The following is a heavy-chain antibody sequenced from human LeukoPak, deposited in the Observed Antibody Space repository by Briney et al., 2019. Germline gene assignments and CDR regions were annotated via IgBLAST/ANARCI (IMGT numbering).Heavy chain of an antibody. CDR3: AKDFSRGYNAFDI. CDR2: ISYDGSNK. D-gene: IGHD3-22*01. J-gene: IGHJ3*02. V-gene: IGHV3-30*18. CDR1: GFTFSSYG. Sequence: GGSLRLSCAASGFTFSSYGMHWVRQAPGKGLEWVAVISYDGSNKYYADSVKGRFTISRDNSKNTLYLQMNSLRAEDTAVHYCAKDFSRGYNAFDIWGQGTMVTVSS.